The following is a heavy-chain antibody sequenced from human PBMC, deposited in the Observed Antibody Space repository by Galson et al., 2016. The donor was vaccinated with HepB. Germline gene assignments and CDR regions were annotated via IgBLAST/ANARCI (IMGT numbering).Heavy chain of an antibody. CDR3: ARDSGYDGTFRNYFDY. CDR1: GGSISGGVYY. CDR2: IYDSGST. D-gene: IGHD5-12*01. V-gene: IGHV4-30-4*01. Sequence: TLSLTCTVSGGSISGGVYYWSWIRQPPGKGLEWIGYIYDSGSTYDNAALKSRVTISSDTSKKQFSLRLSSVTAADTAVYYCARDSGYDGTFRNYFDYWGQGTLVTVSS. J-gene: IGHJ4*02.